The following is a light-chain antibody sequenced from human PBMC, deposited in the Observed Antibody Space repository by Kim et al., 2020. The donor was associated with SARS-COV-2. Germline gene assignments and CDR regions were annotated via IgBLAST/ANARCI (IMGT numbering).Light chain of an antibody. V-gene: IGKV2-30*02. Sequence: QASISCRARQSLVHRDGNTDLNWFQQRPGQSQRRLIYKVSNRDSGVPDRFSGSGSDSDFTLKISRVEAEDVGVYYCMQGSQWPRTFGQGTKVDIK. CDR1: QSLVHRDGNTD. CDR2: KVS. CDR3: MQGSQWPRT. J-gene: IGKJ1*01.